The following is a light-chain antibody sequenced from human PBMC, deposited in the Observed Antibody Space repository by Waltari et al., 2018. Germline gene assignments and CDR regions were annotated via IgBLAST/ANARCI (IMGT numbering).Light chain of an antibody. V-gene: IGLV2-23*02. J-gene: IGLJ3*02. CDR1: SSDIGRYDI. CDR3: CSYAGNYVWV. CDR2: GVS. Sequence: QSALTQPAAVSGSPGQSVTISCTGASSDIGRYDIVSWYQQHPGNAPKLVISGVSKRPSGVSVRFSGSKSGDTASLTISGLQFEDEADYYCCSYAGNYVWVFGGGTRLTVL.